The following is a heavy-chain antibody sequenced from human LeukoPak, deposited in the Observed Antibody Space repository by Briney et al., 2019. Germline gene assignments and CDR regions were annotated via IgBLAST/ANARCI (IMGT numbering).Heavy chain of an antibody. J-gene: IGHJ4*02. CDR2: MNPNSGNI. Sequence: ASVKVSCKASGYTFTSYDINWVRQATGQGLEWMGWMNPNSGNIGYAQKFQGRVTMTRNTSISTAYMELSSLRSEDTAVYYCASHGRDYGGNGGYFDYWGQGTLVTVSS. CDR1: GYTFTSYD. CDR3: ASHGRDYGGNGGYFDY. D-gene: IGHD4-23*01. V-gene: IGHV1-8*01.